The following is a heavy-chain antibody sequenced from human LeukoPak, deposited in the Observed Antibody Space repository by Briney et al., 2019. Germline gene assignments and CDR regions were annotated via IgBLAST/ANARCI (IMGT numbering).Heavy chain of an antibody. CDR2: IYYSGST. CDR3: ARDLSSSGRWYFDY. J-gene: IGHJ4*02. D-gene: IGHD6-19*01. CDR1: GGSISSYY. V-gene: IGHV4-59*01. Sequence: SETLSLTCTVSGGSISSYYWSRIRQPPGKGLEWIGYIYYSGSTNYNPSLKSRVTISVDTSKNQFSLKLSSVTAADTAVYYCARDLSSSGRWYFDYWGQGTLVTVSS.